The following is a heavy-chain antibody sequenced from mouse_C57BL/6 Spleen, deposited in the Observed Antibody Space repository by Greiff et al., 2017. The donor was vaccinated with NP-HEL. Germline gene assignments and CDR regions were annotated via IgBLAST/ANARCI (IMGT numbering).Heavy chain of an antibody. Sequence: VQLQQPGAELVKPGASVKLSCKASGYTFTSFWMHWVKQRPGRGLEWIGRIDPNSGGTTYNETFKSKATLTVDKPSSTAYMQLSSLTSEDSAVYYCARSDFDYDGAWFAYWGQGTLVTVSA. D-gene: IGHD2-4*01. CDR3: ARSDFDYDGAWFAY. V-gene: IGHV1-72*01. J-gene: IGHJ3*01. CDR2: IDPNSGGT. CDR1: GYTFTSFW.